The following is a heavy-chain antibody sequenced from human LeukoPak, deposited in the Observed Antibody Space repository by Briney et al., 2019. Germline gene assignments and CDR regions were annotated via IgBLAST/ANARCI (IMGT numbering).Heavy chain of an antibody. Sequence: ASVKVSCKASGYTFTSYAMHWVRQAPGQRLEWMGWINAGNGNTKYSQKFQGRVTITRDTSASTAYMELSSLRSEDTAVYYCARAVLLWFDYYFDHWGQGTLVTVSS. V-gene: IGHV1-3*01. CDR1: GYTFTSYA. J-gene: IGHJ4*02. D-gene: IGHD3-10*01. CDR2: INAGNGNT. CDR3: ARAVLLWFDYYFDH.